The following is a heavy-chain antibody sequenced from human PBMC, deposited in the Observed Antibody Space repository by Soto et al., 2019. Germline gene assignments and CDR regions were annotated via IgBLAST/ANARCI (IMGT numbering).Heavy chain of an antibody. CDR2: TYYRSKWYN. V-gene: IGHV6-1*01. CDR1: GGSVSSNSAA. CDR3: ARDNPSRSAQRYYGMDV. Sequence: SHTLSLTCAISGGSVSSNSAAWIWIRQSPSRGLEWLGRTYYRSKWYNDYAVSVKSRITINPDTSKNQFSLQLNSVTPEDTAVYYCARDNPSRSAQRYYGMDVWGQGTTVTVSS. J-gene: IGHJ6*02.